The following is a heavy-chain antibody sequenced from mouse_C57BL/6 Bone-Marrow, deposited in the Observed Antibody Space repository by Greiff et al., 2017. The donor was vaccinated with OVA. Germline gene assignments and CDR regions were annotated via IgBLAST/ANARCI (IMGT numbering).Heavy chain of an antibody. CDR2: IHPNSGST. D-gene: IGHD1-1*01. Sequence: QVQLQQPGAELVKPGASVTLSCKASGYTFTSYWMHWVKQRPGQGLEWIGMIHPNSGSTNYNEKFKSKATLTVDKSSSTAYMQLSSLTSEDSAVYYCARYGSSWVYFDYWGQGTTLTVSS. V-gene: IGHV1-64*01. CDR3: ARYGSSWVYFDY. J-gene: IGHJ2*01. CDR1: GYTFTSYW.